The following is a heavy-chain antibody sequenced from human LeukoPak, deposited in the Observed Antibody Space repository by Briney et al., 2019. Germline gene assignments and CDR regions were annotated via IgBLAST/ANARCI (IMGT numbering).Heavy chain of an antibody. D-gene: IGHD1-26*01. CDR1: GFSFSRYW. J-gene: IGHJ4*02. Sequence: GGSLRLSCAASGFSFSRYWMHWVRQAPGKGLEWVSYSDTEGSMTSYADSVKGRFTISRDNAKNTLYLQMNSLRAEDTAMYYCATYSGAHHKTFDYWGQGTLVTVSS. V-gene: IGHV3-74*01. CDR2: SDTEGSMT. CDR3: ATYSGAHHKTFDY.